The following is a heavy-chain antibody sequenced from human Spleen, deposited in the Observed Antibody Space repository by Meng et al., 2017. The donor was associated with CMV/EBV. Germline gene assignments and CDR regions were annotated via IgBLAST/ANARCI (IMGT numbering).Heavy chain of an antibody. J-gene: IGHJ5*02. CDR2: IYPNTGDT. CDR3: ARGPLYCSSTSCLSNWFGP. D-gene: IGHD2-2*01. V-gene: IGHV1-2*02. Sequence: TFSGYYKHGVRQAPGQGLEWMGWIYPNTGDTNYAQNFQGRVTMTRDMSISTAYMEMIGLRSDDTALYYCARGPLYCSSTSCLSNWFGPWGQGTLVTVSS. CDR1: TFSGYY.